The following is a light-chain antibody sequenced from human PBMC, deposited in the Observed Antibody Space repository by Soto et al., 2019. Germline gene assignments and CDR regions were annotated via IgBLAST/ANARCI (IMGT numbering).Light chain of an antibody. Sequence: EIVMTQSPATLSVSPGERATLSCRASQSVSSNLAWYQQKPGHAPRLLIYGASTRATGIPGRFSGSGSGTEVTLTISSLQSEDFAVYYCQQYNNWPPVTFGGGTKVEIK. CDR3: QQYNNWPPVT. J-gene: IGKJ4*01. V-gene: IGKV3-15*01. CDR2: GAS. CDR1: QSVSSN.